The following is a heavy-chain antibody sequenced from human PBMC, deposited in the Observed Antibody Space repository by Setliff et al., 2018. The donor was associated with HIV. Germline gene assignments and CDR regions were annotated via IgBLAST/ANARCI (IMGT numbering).Heavy chain of an antibody. Sequence: SETLSLTCTVSGGSISSSTYYWGWIRQPPGKGLEWIASTYQSGSTYYNPSLKSRVIISIDTSKNQFSLKLSSVTAADTAVYYCASGFSAFYHDTSGYYYYYWGQGTLVTVSS. J-gene: IGHJ4*02. V-gene: IGHV4-39*07. D-gene: IGHD3-22*01. CDR3: ASGFSAFYHDTSGYYYYY. CDR1: GGSISSSTYY. CDR2: TYQSGST.